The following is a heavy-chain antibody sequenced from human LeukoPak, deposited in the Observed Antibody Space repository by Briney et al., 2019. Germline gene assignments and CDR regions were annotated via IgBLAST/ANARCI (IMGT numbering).Heavy chain of an antibody. D-gene: IGHD6-13*01. Sequence: SVKVSCKASGGAFSSYAISWVRQAPGQGLEWMGGIIPIFGTANYAQKFQDRVTITADESTSTAYMELSSLRSEDTAVYYCAREIAAPAQDNWFDPWGQGTLVTVSS. V-gene: IGHV1-69*01. CDR3: AREIAAPAQDNWFDP. J-gene: IGHJ5*02. CDR2: IIPIFGTA. CDR1: GGAFSSYA.